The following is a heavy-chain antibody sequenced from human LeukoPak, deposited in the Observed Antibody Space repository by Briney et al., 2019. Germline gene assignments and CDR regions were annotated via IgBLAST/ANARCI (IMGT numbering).Heavy chain of an antibody. V-gene: IGHV3-30*03. Sequence: GGSLRLSCAASGFTFSSYSMNWVRQAPGKGLEWVAVISYDGSNKYYADSVKGRFTISRDNSKNTLYLQMNSLRAEDTAVYYCARRYPATYCGGDCYFDYWGQGTLVTVSS. CDR3: ARRYPATYCGGDCYFDY. CDR1: GFTFSSYS. CDR2: ISYDGSNK. J-gene: IGHJ4*02. D-gene: IGHD2-21*02.